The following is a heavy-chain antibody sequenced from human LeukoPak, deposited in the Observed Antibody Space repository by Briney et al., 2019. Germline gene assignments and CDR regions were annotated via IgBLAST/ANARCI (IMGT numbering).Heavy chain of an antibody. Sequence: SETLSLTCTVSGGSISSSSYYWGWIRQPPGKGLEWIGSIYYSGSTYYNPSLKSRVTISVDTSKNQFSLKLSSVTAADTAVYYCARSLSRYDYVWGSYRYTSFWFDPWGQGTLVTVSS. D-gene: IGHD3-16*02. V-gene: IGHV4-39*07. CDR3: ARSLSRYDYVWGSYRYTSFWFDP. CDR2: IYYSGST. J-gene: IGHJ5*02. CDR1: GGSISSSSYY.